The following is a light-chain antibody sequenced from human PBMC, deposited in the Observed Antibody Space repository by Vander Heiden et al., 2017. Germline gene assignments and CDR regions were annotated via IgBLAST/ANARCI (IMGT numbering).Light chain of an antibody. CDR1: KLGDKY. Sequence: SYELTQPPSVSVSPGQTASITCSGDKLGDKYACWYQQKPGQSPVVVMYQDSKRPSGIPGRFSGSNSGNTATLTISGTQAMDEADYYCQAWDSSTAVFGGGTKLTVL. CDR3: QAWDSSTAV. J-gene: IGLJ2*01. CDR2: QDS. V-gene: IGLV3-1*01.